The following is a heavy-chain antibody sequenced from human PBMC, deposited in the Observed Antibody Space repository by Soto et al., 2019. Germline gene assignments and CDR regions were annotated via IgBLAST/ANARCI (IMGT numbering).Heavy chain of an antibody. CDR1: GGSIGSGDYY. D-gene: IGHD6-19*01. J-gene: IGHJ5*01. CDR2: IYYSGDT. V-gene: IGHV4-31*03. Sequence: QVQLQESGPGLVKPSQTLSITCTVSGGSIGSGDYYWSWIRQHPGKGLQWIGYIYYSGDTYYNPSLQSRVTTSVDTHKNQFSLKMTSGTAADTAVYYCAREVSPNSRGWYTVLVGWFDFWGQGTLVTVSS. CDR3: AREVSPNSRGWYTVLVGWFDF.